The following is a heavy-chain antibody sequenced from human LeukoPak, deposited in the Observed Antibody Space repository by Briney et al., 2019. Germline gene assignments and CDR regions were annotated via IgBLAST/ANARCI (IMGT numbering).Heavy chain of an antibody. CDR2: ISGSGDAT. V-gene: IGHV3-23*01. Sequence: GGPLRLSCAASGFTFRTNVISWVRQVPGKGLEWVSGISGSGDATFYADSVKGRFTIFRDNPKNKLYLQLSGLRAEDTAVYYCAKTYYYDSSGSYYFDYWGQGTLVTVPS. CDR1: GFTFRTNV. D-gene: IGHD3-22*01. J-gene: IGHJ4*02. CDR3: AKTYYYDSSGSYYFDY.